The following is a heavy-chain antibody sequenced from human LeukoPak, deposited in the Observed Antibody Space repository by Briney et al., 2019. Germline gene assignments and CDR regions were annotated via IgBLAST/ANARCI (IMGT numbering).Heavy chain of an antibody. D-gene: IGHD3-9*01. Sequence: SGTLSLTCTVSGGSISSGGYYWSRIRQHPGKGLEWIGYIYYSGSTYYNPSLKSRVTISVDTSKNQFSLKLSSVTAADTAVYYCARSIRYFDWFAGYYYYYYMDVWGKGTTVTVSS. CDR2: IYYSGST. CDR1: GGSISSGGYY. CDR3: ARSIRYFDWFAGYYYYYYMDV. V-gene: IGHV4-31*03. J-gene: IGHJ6*03.